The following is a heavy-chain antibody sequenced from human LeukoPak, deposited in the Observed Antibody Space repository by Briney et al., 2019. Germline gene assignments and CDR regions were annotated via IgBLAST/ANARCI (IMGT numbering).Heavy chain of an antibody. CDR3: AKAFPIVVVPAAITHDY. V-gene: IGHV3-30*02. D-gene: IGHD2-2*01. Sequence: PGGSLRLSCAGSGFTFSSYGMHWVRQAPGKGLEWVAFIRYDGSNKYYADSVKGRFTISRDNSKNTLCLQMNSLRAEDTAVYYCAKAFPIVVVPAAITHDYWGQGTLVTVSS. J-gene: IGHJ4*02. CDR2: IRYDGSNK. CDR1: GFTFSSYG.